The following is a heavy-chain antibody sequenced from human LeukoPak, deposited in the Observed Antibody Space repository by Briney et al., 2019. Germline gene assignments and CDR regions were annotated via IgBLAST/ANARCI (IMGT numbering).Heavy chain of an antibody. CDR2: INPGESDT. CDR3: ARLSYYGSGSFCDY. J-gene: IGHJ4*02. Sequence: GEAGKTAFKGPGYRFHNYWIGWVRSTPGKGLGWRGVINPGESDTRYSPRFQGQVTIPAHKTLNTASLQWRNLKATGRAMYCCARLSYYGSGSFCDYWGKGTLVTVS. V-gene: IGHV5-51*01. D-gene: IGHD3-10*01. CDR1: GYRFHNYW.